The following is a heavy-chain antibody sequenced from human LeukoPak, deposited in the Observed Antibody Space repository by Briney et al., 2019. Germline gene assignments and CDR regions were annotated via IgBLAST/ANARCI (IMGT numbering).Heavy chain of an antibody. CDR2: IDRDGSRI. Sequence: TGGSLRLSCAVSGFTFSSYWMHWVRQAPGKGLVWVSRIDRDGSRINYAGSVKGRFTISRDNGKNTLFLQMNSLRAEDAAVYYCVRGNDYGGPHYWGQGTLVTVSS. D-gene: IGHD4-23*01. CDR3: VRGNDYGGPHY. J-gene: IGHJ4*02. V-gene: IGHV3-74*01. CDR1: GFTFSSYW.